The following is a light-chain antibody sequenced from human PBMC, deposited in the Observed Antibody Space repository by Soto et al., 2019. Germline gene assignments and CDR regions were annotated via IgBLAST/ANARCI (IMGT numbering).Light chain of an antibody. CDR3: QQYYSYPLT. V-gene: IGKV1-8*01. CDR2: AAS. J-gene: IGKJ4*01. CDR1: QGISSY. Sequence: AIRMTQSPSSLSASTGDRVTITCRASQGISSYLAWYQQKPGKAPKLLIYAASTLQSGFPSRFSGSGSGTDFTLTSSFLQSEDFATYYCQQYYSYPLTFGGGTKVEIK.